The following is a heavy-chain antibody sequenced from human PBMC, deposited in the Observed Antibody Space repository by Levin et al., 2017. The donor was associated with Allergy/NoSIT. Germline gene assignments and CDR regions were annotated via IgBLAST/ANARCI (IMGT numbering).Heavy chain of an antibody. V-gene: IGHV4-39*01. J-gene: IGHJ4*02. CDR1: GGSISSSSYY. Sequence: SQTLSLTCTVSGGSISSSSYYWGWIRQPPGKGLEWIGSIYYSGSTYYNPSLKSRVTISVDTSKNQFSLKLSSVTAADTAVYYCARQISGSYIFDYWGQGTLVTVSS. CDR2: IYYSGST. D-gene: IGHD1-26*01. CDR3: ARQISGSYIFDY.